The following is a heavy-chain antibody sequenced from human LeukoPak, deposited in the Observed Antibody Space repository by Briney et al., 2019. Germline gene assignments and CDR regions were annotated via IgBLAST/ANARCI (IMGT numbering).Heavy chain of an antibody. CDR3: AKRITGTLRYFDF. J-gene: IGHJ4*02. D-gene: IGHD1-7*01. CDR1: GFTFSSYA. V-gene: IGHV3-23*01. Sequence: PGGSLGLSCAASGFTFSSYAMSWVRQAPGKGLEWVSTFGTSNSSTHYADSVKGRFTISRDNSKNTLYLQMNSLRAEDTAVYYCAKRITGTLRYFDFWGQGTLVTVSS. CDR2: FGTSNSST.